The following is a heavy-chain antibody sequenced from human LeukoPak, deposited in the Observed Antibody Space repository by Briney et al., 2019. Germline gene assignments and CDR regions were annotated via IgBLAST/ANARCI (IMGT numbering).Heavy chain of an antibody. CDR1: GFTFSSYS. D-gene: IGHD3-10*01. CDR2: ISSSSSTI. Sequence: GGSLRLSCAASGFTFSSYSMNWVRQAPGKGLEWVSYISSSSSTIYYADSVKGRFTISRDNAKNSLYLQMNSLRAEDTAVYYCARSPPDYYGSGSYYAYWGQGTLVTVSS. CDR3: ARSPPDYYGSGSYYAY. V-gene: IGHV3-48*01. J-gene: IGHJ4*02.